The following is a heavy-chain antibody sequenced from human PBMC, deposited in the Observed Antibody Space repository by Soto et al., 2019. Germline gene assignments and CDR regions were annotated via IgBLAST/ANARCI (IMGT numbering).Heavy chain of an antibody. V-gene: IGHV2-5*02. CDR3: AHKGPEDWPLDY. Sequence: ITLKESGPTLVRPTQTLTLTCAFSGFSLSTSGVGVGWIRQPPGKALEWLAVIYWDDSKHYSPSLRSRLTITKDTSKNQVVLTMTNMDPMATGTYYCAHKGPEDWPLDYWGQGTLVTVSS. CDR1: GFSLSTSGVG. CDR2: IYWDDSK. J-gene: IGHJ4*02. D-gene: IGHD3-9*01.